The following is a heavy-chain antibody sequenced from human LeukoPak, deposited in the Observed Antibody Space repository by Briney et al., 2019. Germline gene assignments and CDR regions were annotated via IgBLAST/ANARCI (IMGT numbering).Heavy chain of an antibody. J-gene: IGHJ4*02. CDR2: IWYDGSNK. CDR3: ARDRAAAGRTDFDY. V-gene: IGHV3-33*01. CDR1: GFTFSSYG. D-gene: IGHD6-13*01. Sequence: GGSLRLSCAASGFTFSSYGMHWVRQAPGKGLEWVAVIWYDGSNKYYADSVKGRFTISRDNSKNTLYLQMNSLRAEDTAVYYCARDRAAAGRTDFDYWGQGTLVTVSS.